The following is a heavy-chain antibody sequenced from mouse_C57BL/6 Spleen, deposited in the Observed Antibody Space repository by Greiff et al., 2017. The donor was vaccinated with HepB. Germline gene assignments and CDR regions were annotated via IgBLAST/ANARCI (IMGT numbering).Heavy chain of an antibody. CDR2: ISDGGSYT. D-gene: IGHD1-1*01. Sequence: DVMLVESGGGLVKPGGSLKLSCAASGFTFSSYAMSWVRQTPEKRLEWVATISDGGSYTYYPDNVKGRFTISRDNAKNNLYLQMSHLKSEDTAMYYCARGGDYYGSSPYYYAMDYWGQGTSVTVSS. CDR3: ARGGDYYGSSPYYYAMDY. CDR1: GFTFSSYA. J-gene: IGHJ4*01. V-gene: IGHV5-4*03.